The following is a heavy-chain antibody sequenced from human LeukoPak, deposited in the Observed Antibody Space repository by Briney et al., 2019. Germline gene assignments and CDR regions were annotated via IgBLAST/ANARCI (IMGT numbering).Heavy chain of an antibody. CDR1: GFTFSTYN. Sequence: GGSLRLSCAASGFTFSTYNMNWVRQAPGKGLEWVGRIRNKANSYTTEYAASVKGRFTVSRDNSKNSLYLQMNSLKTEDTAVYYCVGGAVYYFDCWGQGTLVTVSS. CDR2: IRNKANSYTT. V-gene: IGHV3-72*01. CDR3: VGGAVYYFDC. J-gene: IGHJ4*02.